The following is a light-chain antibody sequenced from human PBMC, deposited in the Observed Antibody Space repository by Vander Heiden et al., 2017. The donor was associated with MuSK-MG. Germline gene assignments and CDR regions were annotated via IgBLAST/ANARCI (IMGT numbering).Light chain of an antibody. V-gene: IGKV3-15*01. J-gene: IGKJ5*01. CDR3: QQYTNWPPIT. CDR2: GAS. CDR1: QSVSSN. Sequence: EIVMTQSPATLSVSPGDRATLSCRASQSVSSNSAGYQQKPGEDPRLLIYGASTRATGIPARFSGSGSGTEFTLTISSLQSEDFAVYYCQQYTNWPPITFGQGTRLEIK.